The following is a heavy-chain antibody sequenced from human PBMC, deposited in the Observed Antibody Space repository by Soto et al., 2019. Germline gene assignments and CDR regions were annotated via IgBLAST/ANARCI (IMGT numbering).Heavy chain of an antibody. J-gene: IGHJ4*02. CDR1: GFTFSSYA. V-gene: IGHV3-23*01. Sequence: PGGSLRLSCAASGFTFSSYAMSWVRQAPGKGLEWVSAISGSGGSTYYADSVKGRFTISRDNSKNTLYLQMNSLRAEDTAVYYWAKFLRFYYYDSSGYYYGGLDYWGQETLVTVSS. CDR2: ISGSGGST. CDR3: AKFLRFYYYDSSGYYYGGLDY. D-gene: IGHD3-22*01.